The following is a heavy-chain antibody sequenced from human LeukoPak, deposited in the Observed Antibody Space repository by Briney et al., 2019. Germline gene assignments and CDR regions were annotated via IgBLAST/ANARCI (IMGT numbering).Heavy chain of an antibody. CDR1: GGTFSSYA. CDR2: IIPILGIA. V-gene: IGHV1-69*04. D-gene: IGHD3-3*01. J-gene: IGHJ4*02. Sequence: ASVKVSCKASGGTFSSYAISWVRQAPGQGLEWMGRIIPILGIANYAQKFQGRVTMTRDTSISTAYMELSRLRSDDTAVYYCARLVFGPGPDYWGQGTLVTVSS. CDR3: ARLVFGPGPDY.